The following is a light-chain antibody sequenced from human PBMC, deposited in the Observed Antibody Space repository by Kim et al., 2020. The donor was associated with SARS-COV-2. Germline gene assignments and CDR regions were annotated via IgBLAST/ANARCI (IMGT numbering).Light chain of an antibody. CDR2: SDI. J-gene: IGLJ1*01. Sequence: QSVLTQPPSASGTPGQRVTISCSGGTSNIGSNTVSWYQQLPGAAPKLLIYSDIQRPSGVPDRFSGSKSGASASLAISGLQSEHEADYYCAAWDDSLNAYVFGTGTKVTVL. CDR3: AAWDDSLNAYV. CDR1: TSNIGSNT. V-gene: IGLV1-44*01.